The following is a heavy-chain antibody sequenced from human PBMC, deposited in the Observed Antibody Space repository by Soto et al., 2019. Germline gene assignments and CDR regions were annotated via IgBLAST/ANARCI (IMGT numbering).Heavy chain of an antibody. Sequence: GASVKVSCKASGGTFSSYAISWVRQAPGQGLEWMGGIIPIFGTANYAQKFQGRVTITADESTSTAYMELSSLRSEDTAAYYCASMAVDPDWNDGFYWGQGTLVTVSS. CDR2: IIPIFGTA. V-gene: IGHV1-69*13. J-gene: IGHJ4*02. CDR1: GGTFSSYA. CDR3: ASMAVDPDWNDGFY. D-gene: IGHD1-1*01.